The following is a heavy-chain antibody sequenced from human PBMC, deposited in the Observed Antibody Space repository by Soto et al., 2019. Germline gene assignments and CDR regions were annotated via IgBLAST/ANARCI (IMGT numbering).Heavy chain of an antibody. D-gene: IGHD3-3*01. V-gene: IGHV5-51*03. CDR2: IYPGDSDT. J-gene: IGHJ4*02. CDR3: ARSPHGYDFWSGYHDY. CDR1: GYSFTSYW. Sequence: EVQLVQSGAEVKKPGESLKISCKGSGYSFTSYWIGWLRQMPGKGLEWMGIIYPGDSDTRYSPSFQGQVTISADKSISTAYLQWSSLKASDTAMYYCARSPHGYDFWSGYHDYWGQGTLVTVSS.